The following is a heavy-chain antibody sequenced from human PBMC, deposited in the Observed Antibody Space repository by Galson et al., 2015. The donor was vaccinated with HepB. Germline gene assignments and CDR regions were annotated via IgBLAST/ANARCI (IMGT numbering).Heavy chain of an antibody. V-gene: IGHV1-69*13. D-gene: IGHD5-24*01. CDR1: GGTFSSYG. CDR2: IIPISGPA. CDR3: ARGLPGVEMATAGYWYFDL. J-gene: IGHJ2*01. Sequence: SVKVSCKASGGTFSSYGFSWVRQAPGQGLEWMRGIIPISGPATYAPNFQGRVTITAAESTSTAYMDLSRLRFEDTAVYYCARGLPGVEMATAGYWYFDLWGRGTLVTVSS.